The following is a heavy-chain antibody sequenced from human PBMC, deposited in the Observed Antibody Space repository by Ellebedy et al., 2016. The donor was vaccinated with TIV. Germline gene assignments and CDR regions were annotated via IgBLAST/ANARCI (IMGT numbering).Heavy chain of an antibody. CDR2: INPNSGGT. D-gene: IGHD4-23*01. CDR1: GYTFTGYY. CDR3: ARDRYGGDAFDI. V-gene: IGHV1-2*02. Sequence: ASVKVSCXASGYTFTGYYMHWVRQAPGQGLEWMGWINPNSGGTNYAQKFQGRVTMTRDTSISTAYMELSRLRSDDTAVYYCARDRYGGDAFDIWGQGTMVTVSS. J-gene: IGHJ3*02.